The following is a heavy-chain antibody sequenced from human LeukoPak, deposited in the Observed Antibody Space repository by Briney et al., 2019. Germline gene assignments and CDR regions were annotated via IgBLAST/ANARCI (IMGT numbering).Heavy chain of an antibody. D-gene: IGHD3-10*01. CDR1: DGSFSGYY. J-gene: IGHJ6*03. CDR2: IYHSGDT. Sequence: SETLSLTCAVYDGSFSGYYWSWIRQPPGKGLECIGEIYHSGDTNYNPSLKSRVTISVDTSKNQFSLKLSSVTAADTAVYYCARDRQGDYYGSGSYLYYYYYMDVWGKGTTVTVSS. V-gene: IGHV4-34*01. CDR3: ARDRQGDYYGSGSYLYYYYYMDV.